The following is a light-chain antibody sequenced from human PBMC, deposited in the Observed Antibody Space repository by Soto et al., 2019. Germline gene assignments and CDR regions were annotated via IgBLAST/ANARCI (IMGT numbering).Light chain of an antibody. Sequence: DIQMTQSPSSLSSSLVYIFTITCRASQGIRNDLGWYQQKPGKAPKRLIYAASSLQSGVPSRFSGSGSGTDFTLTISSLQPEDFATYYCQQLNSYPLTFGGGTKVDIK. CDR1: QGIRND. J-gene: IGKJ4*01. CDR2: AAS. CDR3: QQLNSYPLT. V-gene: IGKV1-17*01.